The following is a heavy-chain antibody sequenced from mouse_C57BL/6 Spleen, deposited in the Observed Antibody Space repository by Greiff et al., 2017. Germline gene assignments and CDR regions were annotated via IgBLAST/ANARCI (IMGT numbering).Heavy chain of an antibody. CDR2: IDPADSYT. Sequence: VQLQQPGAELVMPGASVKLSCKASGYTFTSYWMHWVKQRPGQGLEWIGEIDPADSYTNYNQKFKGKATLTVDKSSSTAYMQLSSLTSADSAVYYCARSFGTAAWFAYWGQGTLVTVSA. J-gene: IGHJ3*01. D-gene: IGHD1-1*01. CDR1: GYTFTSYW. V-gene: IGHV1-69*01. CDR3: ARSFGTAAWFAY.